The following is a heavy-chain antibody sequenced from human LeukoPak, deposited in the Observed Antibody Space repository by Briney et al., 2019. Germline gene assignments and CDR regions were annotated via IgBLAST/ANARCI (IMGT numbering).Heavy chain of an antibody. D-gene: IGHD3-10*01. Sequence: TSETLSLTCTVSGGSISSGDYYWSWIRQPPGKGLEWIGYIYYSGSTYYNPSLKSRVTISVDTSKNQFSLKLSSVTAADTAVYYCALGGLWFGELYWFDPWGQRTLVTVSS. CDR3: ALGGLWFGELYWFDP. J-gene: IGHJ5*02. CDR1: GGSISSGDYY. CDR2: IYYSGST. V-gene: IGHV4-30-4*01.